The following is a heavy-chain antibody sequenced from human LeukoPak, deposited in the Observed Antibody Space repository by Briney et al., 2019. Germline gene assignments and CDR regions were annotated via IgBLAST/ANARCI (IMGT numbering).Heavy chain of an antibody. CDR3: ARDLGSSTTMIVIWSEGGFDY. D-gene: IGHD3-22*01. CDR1: GFTFSSYS. V-gene: IGHV3-21*01. CDR2: ISSSSSYI. Sequence: GGSLRLSCAASGFTFSSYSMNWVRQAPGKGLEWVSSISSSSSYIYYADSVKGRFTISRDNAKNSLYLRMNSLRAEDTAVYYCARDLGSSTTMIVIWSEGGFDYWGQGTLVTVSS. J-gene: IGHJ4*02.